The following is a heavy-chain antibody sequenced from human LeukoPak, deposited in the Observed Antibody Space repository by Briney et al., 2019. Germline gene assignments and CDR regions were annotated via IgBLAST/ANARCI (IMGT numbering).Heavy chain of an antibody. CDR1: GGSISSYY. Sequence: PSETLSLTCTVSGGSISSYYWSWIRQPPGKGLEWIGYIYYSGSTNYNPSLKSRVTISVDTSKNQFSLKLSSVTAADTAVYYCASGNGDYYFDYWGQGTLVTVSS. CDR2: IYYSGST. J-gene: IGHJ4*02. D-gene: IGHD4-17*01. CDR3: ASGNGDYYFDY. V-gene: IGHV4-59*12.